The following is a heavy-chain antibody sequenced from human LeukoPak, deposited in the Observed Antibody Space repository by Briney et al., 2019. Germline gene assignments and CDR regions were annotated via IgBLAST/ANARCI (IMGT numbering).Heavy chain of an antibody. J-gene: IGHJ4*02. D-gene: IGHD3-16*02. Sequence: PSETLSLTCAVYGGSFSGYYWSWIRQPPGKGLEWIGEINHSGSTNCNPSLKSRVTISVDTSKNQFSLKLSSVTAADTAVYYCVRGDYVWGSYRYFPSGLYFDYWGQGTLVTVSS. CDR1: GGSFSGYY. CDR3: VRGDYVWGSYRYFPSGLYFDY. V-gene: IGHV4-34*01. CDR2: INHSGST.